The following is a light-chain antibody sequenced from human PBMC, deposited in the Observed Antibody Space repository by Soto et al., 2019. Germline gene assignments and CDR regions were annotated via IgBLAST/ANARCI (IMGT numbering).Light chain of an antibody. CDR3: QHRL. Sequence: DIAVTQSASTLSASLGDRVTVTCGASQPIYSWLAWYQQKPEKAPKSLIYAASSLQSGVPSRFSGSGYGTDFTLTISSLQPEDFATYYCQHRLFGPGTKVDIK. CDR2: AAS. CDR1: QPIYSW. J-gene: IGKJ3*01. V-gene: IGKV1D-16*01.